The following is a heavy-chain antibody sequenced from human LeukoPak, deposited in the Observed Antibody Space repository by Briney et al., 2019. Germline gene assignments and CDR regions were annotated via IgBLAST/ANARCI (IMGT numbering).Heavy chain of an antibody. CDR1: GGSFSGYY. J-gene: IGHJ5*02. V-gene: IGHV4-34*01. CDR2: INHSGST. CDR3: ACAAGYSYDNWFDP. D-gene: IGHD5-18*01. Sequence: SETLSLTCAVYGGSFSGYYWSWIRQPPGKGLEWIGEINHSGSTNYNPSLKSRVTISVDTSKNQFSLKLSSVTAADTAVYYCACAAGYSYDNWFDPWGQGTLVTVSS.